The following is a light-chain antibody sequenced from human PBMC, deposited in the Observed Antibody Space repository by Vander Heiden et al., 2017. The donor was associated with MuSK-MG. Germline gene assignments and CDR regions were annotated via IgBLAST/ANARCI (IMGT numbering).Light chain of an antibody. V-gene: IGKV3-11*01. CDR2: DAS. CDR1: QSVSSY. Sequence: EIMLTQSPATLSLSPGERATLSCRASQSVSSYLAWYQQKPGQAPRLLIYDASNRAKCIPDRFSGSGSGTDFTLTSSSLEPEDFAVYYWQQRSNLQTFGQGTKVEIK. J-gene: IGKJ1*01. CDR3: QQRSNLQT.